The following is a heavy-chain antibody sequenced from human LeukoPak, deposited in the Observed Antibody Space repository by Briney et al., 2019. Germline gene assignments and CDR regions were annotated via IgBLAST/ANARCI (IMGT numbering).Heavy chain of an antibody. CDR1: GFTVSSNY. CDR3: AKSGSGGYHYYYYHMDA. Sequence: GGSLRLSCAASGFTVSSNYMSWVRQAPGKGLEWVSVIYSGGSTYYADSVKGRFTISRDNSKNTLYLQMNSLRVEDTATYFCAKSGSGGYHYYYYHMDAWGKGTTVTVSS. V-gene: IGHV3-53*01. J-gene: IGHJ6*03. CDR2: IYSGGST. D-gene: IGHD1-26*01.